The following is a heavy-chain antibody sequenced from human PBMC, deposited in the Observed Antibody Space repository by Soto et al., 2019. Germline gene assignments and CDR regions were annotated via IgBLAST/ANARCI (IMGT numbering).Heavy chain of an antibody. CDR2: IIPIFGTA. J-gene: IGHJ6*02. D-gene: IGHD5-18*01. CDR1: GGTFSSYA. CDR3: SRDDVDTAMPYGMDV. Sequence: QVQLVQSGAEVKKPGSSVKVSCKASGGTFSSYAISWVRQAPGQGLEWMGGIIPIFGTANYAQKFQGRVTITADESTITAYMELGSLRSEDSAVYYCSRDDVDTAMPYGMDVWGQGTTVTGSS. V-gene: IGHV1-69*12.